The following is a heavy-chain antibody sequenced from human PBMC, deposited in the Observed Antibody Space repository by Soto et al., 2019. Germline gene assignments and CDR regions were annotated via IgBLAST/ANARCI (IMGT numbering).Heavy chain of an antibody. CDR3: ARHPLTGDGDDAFDI. J-gene: IGHJ3*02. V-gene: IGHV5-10-1*01. Sequence: GESLKISCKGSGYSFTSYWISWVRQMPGKGLEWMGRIDPSDSYTNYSPSFQGHVTISADKSISTAYLQWSSLKASDTAMYYCARHPLTGDGDDAFDIWGQGTMVTVSS. CDR1: GYSFTSYW. D-gene: IGHD7-27*01. CDR2: IDPSDSYT.